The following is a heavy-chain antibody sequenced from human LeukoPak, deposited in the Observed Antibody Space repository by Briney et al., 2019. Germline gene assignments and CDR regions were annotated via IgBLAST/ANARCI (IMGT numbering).Heavy chain of an antibody. Sequence: PWESLRLSCAASGFTFSSYEMNWVRQAPGKGLEWVSYISTSVLTTYHADSVKGRFTISRDNAKNSLYLQMNSLRVEDTAVYYCARSIHSDAFDIWGPGTMVTFS. CDR3: ARSIHSDAFDI. V-gene: IGHV3-48*03. J-gene: IGHJ3*02. CDR1: GFTFSSYE. CDR2: ISTSVLTT.